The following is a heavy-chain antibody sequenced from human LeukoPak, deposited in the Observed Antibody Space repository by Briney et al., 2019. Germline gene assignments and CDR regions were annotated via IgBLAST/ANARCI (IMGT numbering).Heavy chain of an antibody. CDR1: GGSISSYY. CDR2: IYISGST. J-gene: IGHJ4*02. CDR3: ARVGSSWLGYYFDY. D-gene: IGHD6-13*01. Sequence: SETLSLTCTVSGGSISSYYWSWIRQPAGKGLEWIGRIYISGSTNYNPSLKSRVTISVDTSKNQFSLKLSSVTAADTAVYYCARVGSSWLGYYFDYWGQGTLVTVSS. V-gene: IGHV4-4*07.